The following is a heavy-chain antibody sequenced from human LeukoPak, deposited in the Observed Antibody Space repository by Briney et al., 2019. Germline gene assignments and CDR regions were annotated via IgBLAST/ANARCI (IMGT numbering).Heavy chain of an antibody. CDR2: IYYSGST. J-gene: IGHJ3*02. D-gene: IGHD5-24*01. CDR1: GGSISSYY. Sequence: SETLSLTCTVSGGSISSYYWSWIRQPPGKGLEWIGYIYYSGSTNYNPSLKSRVTISVDTSKNLFSLKLSSVTAADTAVYYCARVGRDGYNQLDAFDIWGQGTMVTVSS. CDR3: ARVGRDGYNQLDAFDI. V-gene: IGHV4-59*01.